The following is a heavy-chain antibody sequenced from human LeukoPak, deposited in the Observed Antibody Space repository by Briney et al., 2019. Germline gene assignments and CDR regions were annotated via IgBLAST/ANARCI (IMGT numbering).Heavy chain of an antibody. CDR1: GFTLSSYL. J-gene: IGHJ3*01. CDR3: ARSNPNRNALDL. Sequence: PGGSLRLSCAASGFTLSSYLMSWVRQAPGRGLEWVANINEDGSEETYLDSVKGRFTVSRDNAKNSLFLQMNSLRGDDTAVYYCARSNPNRNALDLWGQGTMVTISS. CDR2: INEDGSEE. D-gene: IGHD1-14*01. V-gene: IGHV3-7*01.